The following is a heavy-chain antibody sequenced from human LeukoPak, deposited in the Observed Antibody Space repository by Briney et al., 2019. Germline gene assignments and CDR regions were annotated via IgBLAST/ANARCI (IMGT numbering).Heavy chain of an antibody. J-gene: IGHJ6*02. CDR1: GFTFSSYG. D-gene: IGHD1-14*01. V-gene: IGHV3-30*18. Sequence: GGSLRLSCAASGFTFSSYGMHWVRQAPGKELEWVAVISYDGSNKYYADSVKGRFTISRDNSKNTLYLQMNSLRAEDTAVYYCAKDMTKPLYYYYGMGVWGQGTTVTVSS. CDR2: ISYDGSNK. CDR3: AKDMTKPLYYYYGMGV.